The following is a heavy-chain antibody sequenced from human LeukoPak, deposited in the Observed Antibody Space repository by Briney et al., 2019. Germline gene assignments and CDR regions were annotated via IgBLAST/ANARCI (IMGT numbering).Heavy chain of an antibody. J-gene: IGHJ3*02. CDR3: ASWGDAFDI. CDR1: GGSIRGHY. V-gene: IGHV4-4*09. Sequence: PSETLSLTCTVSGGSIRGHYWNWIRQPPGKGLEWIGYIYTGANTNYNPSLKSRVTISVDTSKSQFSLKLSSVPAADTAMYYCASWGDAFDIWGQGTMVTVSS. D-gene: IGHD3-16*01. CDR2: IYTGANT.